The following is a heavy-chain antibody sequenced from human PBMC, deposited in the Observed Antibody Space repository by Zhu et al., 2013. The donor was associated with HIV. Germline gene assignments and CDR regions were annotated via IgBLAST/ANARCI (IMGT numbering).Heavy chain of an antibody. J-gene: IGHJ4*02. V-gene: IGHV1-69*06. CDR3: TSGTMDSTLIGRNYLGL. D-gene: IGHD4-4*01. Sequence: VQSGSEVKSPGSSVKVSCTASGATFDSYAFSWIRQAPGHGPEWLGGLIPILSAPIYAQAFQGRLTITAERSTDTVYMELFRLRSEDTAIYYCTSGTMDSTLIGRNYLGLWGQGVPVIVSS. CDR2: LIPILSAP. CDR1: GATFDSYA.